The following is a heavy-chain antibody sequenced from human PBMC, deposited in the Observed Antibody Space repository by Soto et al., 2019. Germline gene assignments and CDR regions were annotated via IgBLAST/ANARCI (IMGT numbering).Heavy chain of an antibody. Sequence: EVQLLESGGGLVQPGGSLRLSCVGSGFTFINYAMNWVRQTPGKGLEWVSGISGGGDRTFDADSVKGRFTISRDNSKNTVNLQMNSLRADDTAVYYCARKVLVSTSRPDWWYVDLWGRGTLVTVSS. CDR2: ISGGGDRT. J-gene: IGHJ2*01. V-gene: IGHV3-23*01. CDR3: ARKVLVSTSRPDWWYVDL. CDR1: GFTFINYA. D-gene: IGHD2-2*01.